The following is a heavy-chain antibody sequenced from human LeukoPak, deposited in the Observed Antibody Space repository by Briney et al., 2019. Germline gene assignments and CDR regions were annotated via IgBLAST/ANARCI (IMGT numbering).Heavy chain of an antibody. Sequence: SETLSLTCAVYGGSFSGYYWSWIRQPPGKGLEWIGEINHSGSTNYNPSLKSRVTISVDTSKNQFSLKLSSVTAADTAVYYCARGTSIAIDYWGQGTLVTVSS. J-gene: IGHJ4*02. CDR3: ARGTSIAIDY. V-gene: IGHV4-34*01. D-gene: IGHD6-6*01. CDR2: INHSGST. CDR1: GGSFSGYY.